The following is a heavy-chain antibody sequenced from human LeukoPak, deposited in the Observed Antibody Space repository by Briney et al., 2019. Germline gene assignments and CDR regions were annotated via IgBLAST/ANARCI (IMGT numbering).Heavy chain of an antibody. V-gene: IGHV3-30*04. CDR3: ARDLLAAADDY. Sequence: GGSLRLSCAASGFTFSSYAMHWIRQAPGKGLEWAAVISYDGSNKYYADSVKGRFTITRDNSKNTLYLQMNSLRAEDTAVYYCARDLLAAADDYWGQGTLVTVSS. CDR2: ISYDGSNK. D-gene: IGHD6-13*01. CDR1: GFTFSSYA. J-gene: IGHJ4*02.